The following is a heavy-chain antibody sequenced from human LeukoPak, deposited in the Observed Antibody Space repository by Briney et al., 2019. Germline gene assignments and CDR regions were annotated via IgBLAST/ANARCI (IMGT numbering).Heavy chain of an antibody. V-gene: IGHV4-4*09. Sequence: SETLSLTCTDSGGAISGYYWSWIRQPPGKALEWIGYIYSSGATNSNPSLKSRVTISVDSSKNQFSLKLTSVTAADTAVYYCARRFDTSGWVDYWGQGTLVTVSS. J-gene: IGHJ4*02. CDR2: IYSSGAT. CDR1: GGAISGYY. D-gene: IGHD6-19*01. CDR3: ARRFDTSGWVDY.